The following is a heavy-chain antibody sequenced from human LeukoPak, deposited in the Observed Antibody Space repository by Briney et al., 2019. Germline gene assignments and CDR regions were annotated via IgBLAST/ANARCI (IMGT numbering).Heavy chain of an antibody. J-gene: IGHJ4*02. V-gene: IGHV5-51*01. CDR2: IYPGDSDT. D-gene: IGHD2-2*01. CDR3: ARLYHPARYQLLSEYYFDY. CDR1: GYNFTTYW. Sequence: GESLKISCKGSGYNFTTYWIGWVRQMPGKGLEWMGIIYPGDSDTRYSPSFQGQVTISADKSISTAYLQWSSLKASDTAMYYCARLYHPARYQLLSEYYFDYWGQGTLVTVSS.